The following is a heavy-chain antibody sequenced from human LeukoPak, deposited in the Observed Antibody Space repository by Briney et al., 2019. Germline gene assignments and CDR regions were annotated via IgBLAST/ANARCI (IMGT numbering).Heavy chain of an antibody. CDR2: INHSGST. J-gene: IGHJ5*02. CDR3: ARGRNYDFWSGYYVNWFDP. D-gene: IGHD3-3*01. CDR1: GGSFSGYY. Sequence: SETLSLTCAVYGGSFSGYYWSWIRQPPGKGLEWIGEINHSGSTNYNPSLKSRVTISVDTSKSQFSLKLSSVTAADTAVYYCARGRNYDFWSGYYVNWFDPWGQGTLVTVSS. V-gene: IGHV4-34*01.